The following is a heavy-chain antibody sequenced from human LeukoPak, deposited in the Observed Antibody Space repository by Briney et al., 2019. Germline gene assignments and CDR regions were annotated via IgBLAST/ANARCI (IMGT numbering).Heavy chain of an antibody. CDR1: GFTFSDHY. CDR2: TRNKANSYTT. CDR3: ARVSGSYPEAFDI. V-gene: IGHV3-72*01. Sequence: GGSLRLSCAASGFTFSDHYMDWVRQAPGKGLEWVGRTRNKANSYTTEYAASVKGRFTILRDDSKNSLYLQMNSLKTEDTAVYYCARVSGSYPEAFDIWGQGTMVTVSS. D-gene: IGHD1-26*01. J-gene: IGHJ3*02.